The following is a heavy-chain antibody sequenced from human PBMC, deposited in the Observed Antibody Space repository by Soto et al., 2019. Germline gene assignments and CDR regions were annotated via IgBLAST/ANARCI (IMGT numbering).Heavy chain of an antibody. CDR3: AKGSDYSGYDPYYYYMDV. Sequence: GGSLRLSCAASGFSFSSYGMYWVRQAPGKGLGWVAVISYDGSNKYSGDSVKGRFTISRDNSKNTLYLQMNSLRVEDTAVYYCAKGSDYSGYDPYYYYMDVWGKGTTVTVSS. J-gene: IGHJ6*03. D-gene: IGHD5-12*01. CDR2: ISYDGSNK. CDR1: GFSFSSYG. V-gene: IGHV3-30*18.